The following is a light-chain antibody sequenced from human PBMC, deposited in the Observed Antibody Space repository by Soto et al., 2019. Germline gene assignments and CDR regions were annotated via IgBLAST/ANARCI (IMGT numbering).Light chain of an antibody. V-gene: IGKV3-20*01. J-gene: IGKJ1*01. CDR3: QQYGSSPWT. Sequence: EIVLTQSPGALSLSPGESATLSCRASQTVRNNYLAWYQQKPGQAPRLLIYGASSKATGIPDRFSGSGSGTDFTLTISKLEPEDFAVYYCQQYGSSPWTFGQGTTVEIK. CDR1: QTVRNNY. CDR2: GAS.